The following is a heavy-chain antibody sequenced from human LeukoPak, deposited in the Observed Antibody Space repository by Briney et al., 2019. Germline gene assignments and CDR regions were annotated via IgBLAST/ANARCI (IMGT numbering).Heavy chain of an antibody. V-gene: IGHV3-7*01. Sequence: GGSLRLSCAGSGFTFSSYAMTWVRQAPGKGLEWVANIKQDGSEKYYVDSVKGRFTISRDNAKNSLYLQMNSLRAEDTAVYYCARVGTIFGVVYLGGFDYWGQGTLVTVSS. CDR3: ARVGTIFGVVYLGGFDY. CDR1: GFTFSSYA. CDR2: IKQDGSEK. J-gene: IGHJ4*02. D-gene: IGHD3-3*01.